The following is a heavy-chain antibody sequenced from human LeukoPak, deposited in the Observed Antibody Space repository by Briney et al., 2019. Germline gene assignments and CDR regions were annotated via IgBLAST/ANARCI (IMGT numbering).Heavy chain of an antibody. Sequence: SSETLSLTCAVSGGSFSSYYWTWIRQPPGKGLEWIGENNQSGTTNYNPSLKSRLTLSLDTSKKHFSLKLSSVTAADTAVYYCASSDRYSSSWHTLDYWGQGTLVTVSS. J-gene: IGHJ4*02. CDR3: ASSDRYSSSWHTLDY. D-gene: IGHD6-13*01. CDR1: GGSFSSYY. CDR2: NNQSGTT. V-gene: IGHV4-34*01.